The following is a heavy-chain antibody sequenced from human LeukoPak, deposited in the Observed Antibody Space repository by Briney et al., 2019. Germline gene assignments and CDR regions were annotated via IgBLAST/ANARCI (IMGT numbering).Heavy chain of an antibody. CDR1: GASISSYY. Sequence: PSETLSLTCTVSGASISSYYWSWVWQPAGKGLEWIGRIYSSGSTSYNPSLKSRVTMSVDTSKNQFSLKLSSVTAADTAVYYCARDSGTPFDPWGQGTLVTVSS. J-gene: IGHJ5*02. CDR3: ARDSGTPFDP. V-gene: IGHV4-4*07. CDR2: IYSSGST. D-gene: IGHD1-1*01.